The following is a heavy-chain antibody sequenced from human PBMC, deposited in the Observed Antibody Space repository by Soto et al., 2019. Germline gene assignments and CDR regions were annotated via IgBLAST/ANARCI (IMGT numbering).Heavy chain of an antibody. J-gene: IGHJ3*02. V-gene: IGHV1-69*02. Sequence: GASVKVSCXASGYTFTGYYMRWLRQAPGQGLEWMGRIIPILGIANYAQKFQGRVTITAGKSTSTAYMELSSLRSEDTAVYYCAMGYSSPSIWGQGTMVTVSS. CDR1: GYTFTGYY. CDR2: IIPILGIA. CDR3: AMGYSSPSI. D-gene: IGHD6-13*01.